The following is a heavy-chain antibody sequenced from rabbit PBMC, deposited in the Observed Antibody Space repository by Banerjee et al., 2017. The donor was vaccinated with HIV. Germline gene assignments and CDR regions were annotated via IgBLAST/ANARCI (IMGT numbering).Heavy chain of an antibody. CDR2: INTNSGNT. V-gene: IGHV1S45*01. CDR3: ARSNDWGLEYFHL. CDR1: GFSFSDKYV. J-gene: IGHJ4*01. Sequence: QEQLEESGGDLVKPEGSLTLTCTASGFSFSDKYVMCWVRQAPGKGLEWIGCINTNSGNTVYASWAKGRFTISKTSSTTVTLQMTSLTAADTATYFCARSNDWGLEYFHLWGPGTLVTV. D-gene: IGHD4-1*01.